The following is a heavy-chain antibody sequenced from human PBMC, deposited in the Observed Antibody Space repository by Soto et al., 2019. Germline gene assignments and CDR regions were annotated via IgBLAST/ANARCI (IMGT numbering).Heavy chain of an antibody. Sequence: GGSLRLSCAASGFTFSSYAMSWVRQAPGKGLEWVSAISGTGGSTYYADSVKGRFIISRDKSKNTLYLQMNSLRAEDTAVYYCAKDRIRYSSGSNGDAFDIWGQGTMVTVSS. CDR1: GFTFSSYA. J-gene: IGHJ3*02. V-gene: IGHV3-23*01. CDR2: ISGTGGST. CDR3: AKDRIRYSSGSNGDAFDI. D-gene: IGHD6-19*01.